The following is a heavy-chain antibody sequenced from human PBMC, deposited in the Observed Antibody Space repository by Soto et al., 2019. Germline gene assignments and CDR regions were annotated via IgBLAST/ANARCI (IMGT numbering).Heavy chain of an antibody. D-gene: IGHD1-26*01. Sequence: QVQLVESGGGVVQPGRSLRLSCAASGFTFSSYGMQWVRQAPGKGLEWVAVISYDGSNKYYADSVKGRFTISRDNSKNTLYLQMNSLRAEDTAVYYCARSPYSVSYLAYFDYWGQGTRVTVSS. CDR1: GFTFSSYG. CDR2: ISYDGSNK. J-gene: IGHJ4*02. V-gene: IGHV3-30*03. CDR3: ARSPYSVSYLAYFDY.